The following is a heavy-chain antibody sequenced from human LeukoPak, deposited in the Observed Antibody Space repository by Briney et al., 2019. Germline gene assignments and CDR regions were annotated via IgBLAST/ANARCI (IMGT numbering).Heavy chain of an antibody. CDR1: GGSISSYY. CDR3: ARAVDYYDSSGTLRAYYFDY. V-gene: IGHV4-4*07. J-gene: IGHJ4*02. Sequence: SETLSLTCTVSGGSISSYYWSWIRQPAGKGLEWIGRIYTSGSTNYNPSLKSRVTMSVDTSKNRFSLKLSSVTAADTAVYYCARAVDYYDSSGTLRAYYFDYWGQGTLVTVSS. D-gene: IGHD3-22*01. CDR2: IYTSGST.